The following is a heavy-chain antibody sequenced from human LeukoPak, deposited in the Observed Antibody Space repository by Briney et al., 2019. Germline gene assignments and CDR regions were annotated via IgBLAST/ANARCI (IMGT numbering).Heavy chain of an antibody. CDR2: INHSGST. CDR1: GGSFSGYY. J-gene: IGHJ3*02. CDR3: ARVGGDYGDYLDAFDI. V-gene: IGHV4-34*01. D-gene: IGHD4-17*01. Sequence: SETLSLTCAVYGGSFSGYYWSWIRQPPGKGLEWIGEINHSGSTNYNPSLKSRVTISVDTSKNQFSLKLSSVTAADTAVYYCARVGGDYGDYLDAFDIWGQGTMVTVSS.